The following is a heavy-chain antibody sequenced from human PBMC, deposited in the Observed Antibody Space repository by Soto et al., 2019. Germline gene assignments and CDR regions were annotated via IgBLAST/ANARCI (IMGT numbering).Heavy chain of an antibody. CDR3: ARVHFDWFHIPLMLFQY. V-gene: IGHV1-8*01. D-gene: IGHD3-9*01. CDR2: MNPNSGNT. J-gene: IGHJ4*02. Sequence: ASVKVACKGSVYTFTRYDINCVRQATGQGLEWMGWMNPNSGNTGYAQKFQGRVTMTRNTSISTAYMELSSLRSEDTAVYYCARVHFDWFHIPLMLFQYWGWGTLVTVAS. CDR1: VYTFTRYD.